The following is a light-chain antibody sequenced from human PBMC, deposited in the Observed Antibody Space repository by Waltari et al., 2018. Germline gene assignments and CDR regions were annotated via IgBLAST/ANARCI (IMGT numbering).Light chain of an antibody. CDR2: AAS. J-gene: IGKJ4*01. V-gene: IGKV1-8*01. CDR1: QGISSY. Sequence: AIRMTQSPSSFSASTGDRVTTTCRASQGISSYLAWYQQKPGKAPKLLIYAASTLQSGVPSRFSGSGSGTDFTLTISCLQSEDFATYYCQQYYSYPALTFGGGTKVKIK. CDR3: QQYYSYPALT.